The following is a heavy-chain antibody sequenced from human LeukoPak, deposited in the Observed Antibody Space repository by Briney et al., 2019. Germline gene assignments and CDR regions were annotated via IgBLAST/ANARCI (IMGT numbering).Heavy chain of an antibody. Sequence: PGGSLRLSCAASGFTFSSYVMHWGRQAPAKGLEWVAIISYDGSNEYYADSVKGRFTISRDNSKNTLYLQMNSLRAADTAVYYCARDKETSYLSSFDYWGQGTLVTVSS. CDR2: ISYDGSNE. V-gene: IGHV3-30*04. CDR1: GFTFSSYV. D-gene: IGHD2-2*01. J-gene: IGHJ4*02. CDR3: ARDKETSYLSSFDY.